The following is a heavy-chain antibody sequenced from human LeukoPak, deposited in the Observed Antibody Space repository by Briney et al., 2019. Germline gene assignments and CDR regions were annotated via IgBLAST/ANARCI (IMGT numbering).Heavy chain of an antibody. V-gene: IGHV4-38-2*01. D-gene: IGHD6-19*01. CDR2: IHHSGSRFERGST. CDR3: ARNVSGGFFND. CDR1: GYSIANTYY. J-gene: IGHJ1*01. Sequence: SETLSLTCSVSGYSIANTYYWAWIQQSPGKGLEWIGSIHHSGSRFERGSTHYNPSLRSRVTVSADTSKNQFSLTLSGVTAADTAVYFCARNVSGGFFNDWSPGTLVTVSS.